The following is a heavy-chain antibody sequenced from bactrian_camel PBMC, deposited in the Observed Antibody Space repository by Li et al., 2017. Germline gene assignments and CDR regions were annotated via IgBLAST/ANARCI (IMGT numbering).Heavy chain of an antibody. Sequence: VQLVESGGGSVQPGGSLKLSCTVSTDGATRPCMAWFRQYPGKEREGVATFYTQDAITSYGDSVKGRFTISWDNARNALYLQMNSLKPEDTAIYYCAADPRSGGYCATWTNFGYWGQGTQVTVS. J-gene: IGHJ6*01. CDR3: AADPRSGGYCATWTNFGY. CDR1: TDGATRPC. V-gene: IGHV3S42*01. D-gene: IGHD2*01. CDR2: FYTQDAIT.